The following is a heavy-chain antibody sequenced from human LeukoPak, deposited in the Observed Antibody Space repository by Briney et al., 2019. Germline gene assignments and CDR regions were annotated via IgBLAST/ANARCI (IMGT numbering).Heavy chain of an antibody. CDR2: ISSSSSYI. CDR3: ASTLVGATGFDR. V-gene: IGHV3-21*01. D-gene: IGHD1-26*01. J-gene: IGHJ5*02. Sequence: GGTLRLSCAASGFTFSSYSMNWVRQAPGNGLEWGSSISSSSSYIYYAYSEKGRFTNSRDNAKYSLYLEMNSLRAEDTAVYYCASTLVGATGFDRWGQGTLVTVSS. CDR1: GFTFSSYS.